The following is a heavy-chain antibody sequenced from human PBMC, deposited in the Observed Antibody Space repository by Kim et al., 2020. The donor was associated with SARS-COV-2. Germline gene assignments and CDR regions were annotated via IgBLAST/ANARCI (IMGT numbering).Heavy chain of an antibody. Sequence: GGSLRLSCAASGFTVSSNYMSWVRQAPGKGLEWVSVIYSGGSTYYADSVKGRFTISRDNSKTTLYLQMHSLRAEDTAVYYCARELVYSGSYVWGQGTLVTVSS. J-gene: IGHJ4*02. CDR3: ARELVYSGSYV. D-gene: IGHD1-26*01. CDR1: GFTVSSNY. CDR2: IYSGGST. V-gene: IGHV3-53*01.